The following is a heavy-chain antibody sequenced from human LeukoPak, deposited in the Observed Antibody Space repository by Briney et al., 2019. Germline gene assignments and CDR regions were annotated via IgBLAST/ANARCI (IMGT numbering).Heavy chain of an antibody. CDR1: GGSISSSSYY. Sequence: SETLSLTCTVSGGSISSSSYYWGWIRQPPGKGLEWIGSIYYSGSTYYNPSLKSRVTISVDTSKNQFSLKLSSVTAADTAVYYCASRRLRLGELSFIAWGQGTLVTVSS. J-gene: IGHJ5*02. D-gene: IGHD3-16*02. CDR3: ASRRLRLGELSFIA. V-gene: IGHV4-39*07. CDR2: IYYSGST.